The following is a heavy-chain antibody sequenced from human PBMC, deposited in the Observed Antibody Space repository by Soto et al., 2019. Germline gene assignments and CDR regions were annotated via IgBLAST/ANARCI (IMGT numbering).Heavy chain of an antibody. CDR3: AGGYVAYFGMDV. Sequence: PGGSLRLSCVATGVTFSTYWIYWVRQGPGKGLEWVSRIKSDGTDTAYADSVKGRFTISRDNAKNTLYLQMSRLRAEDTALYFCAGGYVAYFGMDVWGQGPRSPSP. J-gene: IGHJ6*02. CDR1: GVTFSTYW. V-gene: IGHV3-74*01. CDR2: IKSDGTDT. D-gene: IGHD3-22*01.